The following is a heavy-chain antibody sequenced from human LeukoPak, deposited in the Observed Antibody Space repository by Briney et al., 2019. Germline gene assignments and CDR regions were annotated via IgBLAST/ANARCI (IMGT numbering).Heavy chain of an antibody. CDR1: GGTFSSYT. CDR2: IIPILGIA. D-gene: IGHD3-10*01. V-gene: IGHV1-69*04. J-gene: IGHJ3*02. CDR3: ARDRSGWLPLWFGEFVDAFDI. Sequence: SVKVSCKASGGTFSSYTISWVRQAPGQGLEWMGRIIPILGIANSAQKFQGRVTITAAKSRSTSYMALTSLRSEDTAVYYCARDRSGWLPLWFGEFVDAFDIWGQGTMVTVSS.